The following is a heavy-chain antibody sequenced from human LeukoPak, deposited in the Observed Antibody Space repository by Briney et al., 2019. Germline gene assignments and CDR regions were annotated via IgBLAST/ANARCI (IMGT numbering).Heavy chain of an antibody. CDR2: IYTSGST. Sequence: SETLSLTCTVSGGSISSSSYYWGWIRQPPGKGLEWIGRIYTSGSTNYNPPLKSRVTMSVDTSKNQFSLKLSSVTAADTAVYYCARVSILTGYCCYYYMDVWGKGTTVTVSS. D-gene: IGHD3-9*01. CDR1: GGSISSSSYY. CDR3: ARVSILTGYCCYYYMDV. V-gene: IGHV4-39*07. J-gene: IGHJ6*03.